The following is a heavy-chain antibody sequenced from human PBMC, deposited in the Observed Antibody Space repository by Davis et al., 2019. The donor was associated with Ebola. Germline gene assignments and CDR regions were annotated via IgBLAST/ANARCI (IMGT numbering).Heavy chain of an antibody. Sequence: MPGGSLRLSCAASGFTFSNAWMNWVRQAPGKGLEWIGEINHSGSTNYNPSLKSRVTISVDTSKNQFSLKLSSVTAADTAVYYCARGPLWAGTIDAFDIWGQGTMVTVSS. CDR3: ARGPLWAGTIDAFDI. V-gene: IGHV4-34*01. CDR2: INHSGST. D-gene: IGHD1-7*01. J-gene: IGHJ3*02. CDR1: GFTFSNAW.